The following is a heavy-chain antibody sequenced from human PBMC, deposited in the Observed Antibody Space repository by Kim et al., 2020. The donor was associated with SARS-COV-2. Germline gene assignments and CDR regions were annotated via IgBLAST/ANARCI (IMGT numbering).Heavy chain of an antibody. V-gene: IGHV3-15*01. J-gene: IGHJ6*02. CDR1: GFTFSNAW. CDR2: IKSKTDGGTT. D-gene: IGHD3-3*01. Sequence: GGSLRLSCAASGFTFSNAWMSWVRQAPGKGLEWVGRIKSKTDGGTTDYAAPVKGRFTISRDDSKNTLYLQMNSLKTEDTAVYYCTTGQVTIHYGMDVWGQGTTVTVSS. CDR3: TTGQVTIHYGMDV.